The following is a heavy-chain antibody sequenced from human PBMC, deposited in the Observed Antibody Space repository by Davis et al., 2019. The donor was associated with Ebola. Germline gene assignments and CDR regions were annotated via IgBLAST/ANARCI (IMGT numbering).Heavy chain of an antibody. V-gene: IGHV3-74*01. Sequence: GESLKISCAASGFTFSSYWMHWVRQAPGKGLVWVSRINSDGSSTSYADSVKGRFTISRDNAKNTLYLQMNSLRAEDTAVYYCANTGYSSSWYSWGLPEHYYYGMDVWGQGTTVTVSS. CDR3: ANTGYSSSWYSWGLPEHYYYGMDV. CDR2: INSDGSST. D-gene: IGHD6-13*01. J-gene: IGHJ6*02. CDR1: GFTFSSYW.